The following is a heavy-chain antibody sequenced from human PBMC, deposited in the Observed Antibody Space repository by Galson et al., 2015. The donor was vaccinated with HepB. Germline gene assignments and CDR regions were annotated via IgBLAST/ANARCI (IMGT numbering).Heavy chain of an antibody. V-gene: IGHV3-30-3*01. J-gene: IGHJ3*01. CDR2: ISYDGSNK. Sequence: SLRLSCAASGFTFSSYAMHWVRQAPGKGLEWVAVISYDGSNKYYADSVKGRFTISRDNSKNTLYLQMNSLRAEDTAVYYCARGGHHGGYYGSGRGAFDLWGQGTMVTVSS. CDR1: GFTFSSYA. CDR3: ARGGHHGGYYGSGRGAFDL. D-gene: IGHD3-10*01.